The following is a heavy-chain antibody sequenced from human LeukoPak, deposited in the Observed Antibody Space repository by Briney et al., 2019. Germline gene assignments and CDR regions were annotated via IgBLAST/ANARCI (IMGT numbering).Heavy chain of an antibody. J-gene: IGHJ5*02. D-gene: IGHD1-26*01. CDR1: GGSISTNSYY. V-gene: IGHV4-39*07. Sequence: SETLSLTCTVSGGSISTNSYYWGWIRQPPGKGLEWIGSIFYSGSTYYNPSLKSRVTISVDTSKNQFSLKLSSVTAADTAVYYCARVGSGSYYPNWFDPWGQGTLVTVSS. CDR2: IFYSGST. CDR3: ARVGSGSYYPNWFDP.